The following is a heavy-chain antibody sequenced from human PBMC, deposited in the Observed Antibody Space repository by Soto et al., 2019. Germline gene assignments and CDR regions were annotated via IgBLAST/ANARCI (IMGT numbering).Heavy chain of an antibody. CDR3: AKDRMYYYGSGSLNWFDP. D-gene: IGHD3-10*01. V-gene: IGHV3-23*01. Sequence: EVQLLESGGGLVQPGGSLRLSCAASGFTFSSYAMSWVRQAPGKGLEWVSTISGSGGSTYYADSVKGRFTISRNNSKNTLYLQMNSLRAEDTAVYYCAKDRMYYYGSGSLNWFDPWGQGTLVTVSS. J-gene: IGHJ5*02. CDR1: GFTFSSYA. CDR2: ISGSGGST.